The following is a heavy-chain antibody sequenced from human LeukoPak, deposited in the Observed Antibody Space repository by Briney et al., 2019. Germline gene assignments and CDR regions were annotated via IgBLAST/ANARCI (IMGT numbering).Heavy chain of an antibody. V-gene: IGHV1-69*01. CDR2: IIPIFGTA. D-gene: IGHD2-15*01. J-gene: IGHJ6*03. CDR3: ARDIVVVVADRLSYEGYMDV. CDR1: GGTFSSYA. Sequence: SVKVSCKASGGTFSSYAISWVRQAPGQGLEWMGGIIPIFGTANNAQKFQGRVTITADESTSTAYMELSSLRSEDTAVYYCARDIVVVVADRLSYEGYMDVWGKGTTVTVSS.